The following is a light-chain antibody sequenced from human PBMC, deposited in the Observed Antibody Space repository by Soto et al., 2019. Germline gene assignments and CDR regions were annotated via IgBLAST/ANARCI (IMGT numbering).Light chain of an antibody. CDR2: AAS. CDR1: QSVNSNY. V-gene: IGKV3-20*01. CDR3: QQYGSSPYN. J-gene: IGKJ2*01. Sequence: EIVLTQSPGTLSLSPGERAALSCRASQSVNSNYLAWYQQKPGQAPRLLISAASSRATGIPDRFSGSGSGNNYNLTISRLEPEDFAVYYCQQYGSSPYNFGQGTTLEIK.